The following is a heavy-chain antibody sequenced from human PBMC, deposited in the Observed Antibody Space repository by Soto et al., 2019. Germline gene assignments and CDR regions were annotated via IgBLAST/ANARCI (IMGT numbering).Heavy chain of an antibody. D-gene: IGHD1-26*01. CDR2: IIPIFGTA. V-gene: IGHV1-69*13. J-gene: IGHJ6*02. CDR3: AREVGVGGYYYYGMDV. Sequence: SVKVSCKASGGTFSSYAISWVRQAPGQGLEWMGGIIPIFGTANYAQKFQGRVTITADESTSTAYMELSSLRSEETAVYYCAREVGVGGYYYYGMDVWGQGTTVTVSS. CDR1: GGTFSSYA.